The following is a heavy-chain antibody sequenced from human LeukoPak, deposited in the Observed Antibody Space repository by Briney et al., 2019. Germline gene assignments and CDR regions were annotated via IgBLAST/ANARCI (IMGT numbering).Heavy chain of an antibody. J-gene: IGHJ4*02. D-gene: IGHD3-16*01. V-gene: IGHV4-34*01. CDR2: INHSGST. Sequence: SETLSLTCAVYGGSFSGYYWSWIRQPPGKGLEWIGEINHSGSTDYNPSLKSRVTISIDTSKNQFSLKLSSVTAADTAVYYCARRPTGGLDYWGQGTLVTVSS. CDR3: ARRPTGGLDY. CDR1: GGSFSGYY.